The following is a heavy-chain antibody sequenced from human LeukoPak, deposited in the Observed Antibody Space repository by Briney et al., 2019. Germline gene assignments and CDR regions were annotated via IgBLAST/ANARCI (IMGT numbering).Heavy chain of an antibody. CDR1: GGSISSYY. J-gene: IGHJ6*02. Sequence: KTSETLSLTCTVSGGSISSYYWSWIWQPAGKGLEWIGRIYTSGSTNYNPSLKSRVTMSVDTSKNQFSLKLSSVTAADTAVYYCARVGRKTTVTTNYYYGMDVWGQGTTVTVSS. D-gene: IGHD4-11*01. V-gene: IGHV4-4*07. CDR2: IYTSGST. CDR3: ARVGRKTTVTTNYYYGMDV.